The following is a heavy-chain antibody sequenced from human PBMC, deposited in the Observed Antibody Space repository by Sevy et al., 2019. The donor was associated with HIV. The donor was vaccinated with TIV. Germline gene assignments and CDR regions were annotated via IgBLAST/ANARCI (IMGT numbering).Heavy chain of an antibody. CDR3: ARFPPTGTTGNYYYYGMDV. D-gene: IGHD4-17*01. J-gene: IGHJ6*02. CDR2: IYPGDSDI. Sequence: GESLKISCKGSGYSFSSHWIGWVRQMPRRGLEWMGIIYPGDSDIRYSPSFQGQVTLSAATSIDTAYLQWSSLKASDTAVYYCARFPPTGTTGNYYYYGMDVWGQGTTVTVSS. CDR1: GYSFSSHW. V-gene: IGHV5-51*01.